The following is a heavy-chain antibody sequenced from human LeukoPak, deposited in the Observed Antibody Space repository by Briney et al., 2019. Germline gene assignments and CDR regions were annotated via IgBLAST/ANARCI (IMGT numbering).Heavy chain of an antibody. Sequence: GGSLRLSCAASGFTFSSYEMNWVRQAPGKGLEWVSYISSGGNTIYYADSVKGRFTISRDNAKNSLYLQMNSLRAEDTAAYYCAREGTAMVSFDYWGQGTLVPVSS. J-gene: IGHJ4*02. CDR1: GFTFSSYE. V-gene: IGHV3-48*03. CDR2: ISSGGNTI. D-gene: IGHD5-18*01. CDR3: AREGTAMVSFDY.